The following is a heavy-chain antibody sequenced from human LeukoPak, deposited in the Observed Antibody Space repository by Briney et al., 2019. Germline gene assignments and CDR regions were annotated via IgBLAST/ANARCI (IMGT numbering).Heavy chain of an antibody. Sequence: ASVKVSCKASGYTFTSYYMHWVRQAPGQGLEWMGIINPSGGSTSYAQKFQGRVTMTRDTSTSTVYMELSSLRSEDTAVYYCARGDGYGGNSAIEFDYWGQGTLATVSS. CDR1: GYTFTSYY. J-gene: IGHJ4*02. CDR2: INPSGGST. D-gene: IGHD2-21*02. CDR3: ARGDGYGGNSAIEFDY. V-gene: IGHV1-46*01.